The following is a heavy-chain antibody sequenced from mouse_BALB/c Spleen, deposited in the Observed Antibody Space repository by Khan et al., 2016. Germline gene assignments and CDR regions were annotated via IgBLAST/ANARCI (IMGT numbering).Heavy chain of an antibody. V-gene: IGHV14-3*02. CDR1: GFNIKDTY. CDR2: IDPANGNT. CDR3: ARSPYDDDVGFAY. D-gene: IGHD2-4*01. J-gene: IGHJ3*01. Sequence: VQLQQSGAELVKPGASVKFSCTASGFNIKDTYMHWVKQRPEQGLEWIGRIDPANGNTKYDPKFQGKATITADTSSNTAYLQLSSLTSEDTAVYYCARSPYDDDVGFAYWGQGTLVTVSA.